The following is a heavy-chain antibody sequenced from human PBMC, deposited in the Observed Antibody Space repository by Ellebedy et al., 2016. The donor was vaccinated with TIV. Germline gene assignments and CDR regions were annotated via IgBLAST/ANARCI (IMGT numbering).Heavy chain of an antibody. CDR1: GLTFSSYA. Sequence: GGSLRLSXAASGLTFSSYATSWVRQAPGKGLEWVSAISGSGGSTYYADSVKGRFTISRDNSKNTLYLQMNSLRAEDTAVYYCAKRIGFWSGYPPQNWFDPWGQGTLVTVSS. CDR2: ISGSGGST. V-gene: IGHV3-23*01. J-gene: IGHJ5*02. D-gene: IGHD3-3*01. CDR3: AKRIGFWSGYPPQNWFDP.